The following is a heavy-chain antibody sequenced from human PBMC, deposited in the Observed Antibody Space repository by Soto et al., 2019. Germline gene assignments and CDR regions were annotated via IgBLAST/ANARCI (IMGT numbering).Heavy chain of an antibody. Sequence: SETLSLTCAVYGGSFSGYYWSWIRQPPGKGLEWIGEINHSGSTNYNPSLKSRVTISVDTSKNQFSLKLSSVTAADTAVYYCARGLRALTTPQPRFLEWLSYYYYGMDVWGKGTTVTVPS. V-gene: IGHV4-34*01. D-gene: IGHD3-3*01. CDR2: INHSGST. CDR3: ARGLRALTTPQPRFLEWLSYYYYGMDV. CDR1: GGSFSGYY. J-gene: IGHJ6*04.